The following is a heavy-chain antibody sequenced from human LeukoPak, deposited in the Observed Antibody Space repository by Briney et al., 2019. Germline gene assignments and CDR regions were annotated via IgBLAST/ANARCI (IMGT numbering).Heavy chain of an antibody. CDR2: ISTYNGNT. J-gene: IGHJ4*02. V-gene: IGHV1-18*01. D-gene: IGHD3-22*01. Sequence: ASVKVSCKASGYTFTSYGISWVRQAPGQGLEWMGWISTYNGNTNYAQKLQGRVTMTTDTSTSTAYMELRSLRSDDTAVYYCARGGDSSGYYYDLDYWGQGTLVTVSS. CDR1: GYTFTSYG. CDR3: ARGGDSSGYYYDLDY.